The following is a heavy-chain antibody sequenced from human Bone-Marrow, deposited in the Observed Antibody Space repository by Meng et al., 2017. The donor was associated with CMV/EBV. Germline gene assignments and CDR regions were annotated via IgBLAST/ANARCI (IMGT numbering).Heavy chain of an antibody. D-gene: IGHD3-10*01. V-gene: IGHV3-23*03. CDR2: IYSGGSST. Sequence: GECLKISCAASGFTSSSYAMSWVRQAPGKGLEWVSVIYSGGSSTSYADSVKGRFTISRDNSKNTLYLQMNSLRAEDTAVYYCVRGVTYFDYWGQGTLVTVSS. J-gene: IGHJ4*02. CDR3: VRGVTYFDY. CDR1: GFTSSSYA.